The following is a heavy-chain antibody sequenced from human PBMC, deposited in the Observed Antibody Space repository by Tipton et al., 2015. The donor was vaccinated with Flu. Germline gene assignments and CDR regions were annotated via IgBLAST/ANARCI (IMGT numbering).Heavy chain of an antibody. CDR2: INTDGSGT. D-gene: IGHD3-22*01. CDR3: VRASRDYESSAPLTVDL. J-gene: IGHJ3*01. Sequence: QLVQSGGGLIQPGGSLRLSCEASGFTFSGHYFHWVRQAPGKGLMWLSRINTDGSGTDYVDSVQGRFTISRDDAKNTLYLQMRSLRAEDTAVYKCVRASRDYESSAPLTVDLWGQGTMVTVSS. V-gene: IGHV3-74*02. CDR1: GFTFSGHY.